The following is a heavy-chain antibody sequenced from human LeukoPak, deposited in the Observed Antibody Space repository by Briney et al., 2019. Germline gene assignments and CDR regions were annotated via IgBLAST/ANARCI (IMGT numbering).Heavy chain of an antibody. J-gene: IGHJ4*02. Sequence: GGSLRLSCAASGFTFSSYGMHWVRQAPGKGLEWVAVISYDGSNKYYADSVKGRFTISRDNSKNALYLQMGSLRAEDMAVYYCASGLAFDYWGQGTLVTVSS. CDR2: ISYDGSNK. D-gene: IGHD3/OR15-3a*01. CDR3: ASGLAFDY. V-gene: IGHV3-30*03. CDR1: GFTFSSYG.